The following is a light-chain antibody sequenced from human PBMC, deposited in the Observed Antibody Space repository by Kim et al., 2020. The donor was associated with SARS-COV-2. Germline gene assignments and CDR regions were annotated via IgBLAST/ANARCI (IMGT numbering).Light chain of an antibody. CDR2: EAS. CDR1: QSISSW. CDR3: QQYNSYSGT. V-gene: IGKV1-5*03. J-gene: IGKJ1*01. Sequence: ASVGDRVTIPCRASQSISSWLAWYQQKPGKAPHLLIYEASSLESGVPSRFSGSGSGTEFTLTISSLQPDDFATYYCQQYNSYSGTFGQGTKVDIK.